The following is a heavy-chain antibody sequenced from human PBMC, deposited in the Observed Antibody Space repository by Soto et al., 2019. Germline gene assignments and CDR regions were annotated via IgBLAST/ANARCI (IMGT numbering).Heavy chain of an antibody. Sequence: QLQLQESGPGLVKPSETLSLTCTVSGGSISSSSYYWGWIRQPPGKGLEWIGSIYYSGSTYHNPSLKSRVTISVDTSKNQFSLKLSSVTAADTAVYYCARRESSGWFHGMDVWGQGTTVTVSS. V-gene: IGHV4-39*01. CDR3: ARRESSGWFHGMDV. D-gene: IGHD6-19*01. CDR2: IYYSGST. CDR1: GGSISSSSYY. J-gene: IGHJ6*02.